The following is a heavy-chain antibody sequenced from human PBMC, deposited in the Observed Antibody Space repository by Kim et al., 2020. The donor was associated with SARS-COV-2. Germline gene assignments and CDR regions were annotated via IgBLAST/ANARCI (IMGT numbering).Heavy chain of an antibody. D-gene: IGHD1-1*01. V-gene: IGHV3-23*01. CDR2: ISTSGDTT. CDR1: EFTFSSYG. J-gene: IGHJ6*03. Sequence: GGSLRLSCAVSEFTFSSYGMSWVRQAPGKGLEWVAGISTSGDTTNYADPVKGRFAISRDNSKKTLYLQVSGLRAEDSAVYYCAREVGTRYYYYMDVWGEGTTVTVSS. CDR3: AREVGTRYYYYMDV.